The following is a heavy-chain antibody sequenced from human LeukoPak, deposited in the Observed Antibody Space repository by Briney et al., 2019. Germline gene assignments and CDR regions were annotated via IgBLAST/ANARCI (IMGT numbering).Heavy chain of an antibody. CDR1: GFTFSSYA. CDR3: AKDGAYCSSTSCYDYFDY. D-gene: IGHD2-2*01. CDR2: ISGSGGST. J-gene: IGHJ4*02. V-gene: IGHV3-23*01. Sequence: GGSLRLSCAASGFTFSSYAMSWVRQAPGKGLEWVSAISGSGGSTYYADSVKGRFTISRDNSKNTLYLQMNSLRAEDTAVYYCAKDGAYCSSTSCYDYFDYWGQGTLVTVSS.